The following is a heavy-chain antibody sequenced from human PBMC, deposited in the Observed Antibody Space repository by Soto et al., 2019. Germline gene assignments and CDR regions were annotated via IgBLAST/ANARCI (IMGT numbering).Heavy chain of an antibody. CDR1: GYIFTSYW. J-gene: IGHJ4*02. CDR3: ARRGTYSSGWDY. V-gene: IGHV5-51*01. Sequence: GESLKISCKGSGYIFTSYWIGWVRQMPGKGLEWMGIIHGGDSNTRYSPSFEGQVTISTDKSISTAYLQWSSLKASDTAMYYCARRGTYSSGWDYWGQGTLVNRLL. CDR2: IHGGDSNT. D-gene: IGHD6-19*01.